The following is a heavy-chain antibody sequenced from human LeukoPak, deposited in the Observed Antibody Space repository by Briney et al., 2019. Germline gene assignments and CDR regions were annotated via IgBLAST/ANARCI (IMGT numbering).Heavy chain of an antibody. CDR2: IWLDGSAE. Sequence: PGKSLRLSCAASGFSFSSYDMHWVRQAPGKGLEWVAIIWLDGSAEYYGDSVKGRFTVSRDNSKNTLYLQMDSPRVEDTAVYYCARDLNREDFDYWGQGTLVAVSS. V-gene: IGHV3-33*01. CDR3: ARDLNREDFDY. D-gene: IGHD1-14*01. CDR1: GFSFSSYD. J-gene: IGHJ4*02.